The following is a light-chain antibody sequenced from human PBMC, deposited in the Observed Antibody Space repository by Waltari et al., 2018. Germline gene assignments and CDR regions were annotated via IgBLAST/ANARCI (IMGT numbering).Light chain of an antibody. Sequence: DIVMTQTPVSQPVTLGEPASISCWSSQSLLDSEDGNTYLDWYLQKPGQPPQLLIYEVSNRASGVPYRFRGSGSDTDFTLKISRVEAEDIGVYYCMQSLEFPFTFGPGTKLEIK. CDR1: QSLLDSEDGNTY. CDR2: EVS. V-gene: IGKV2-40*01. CDR3: MQSLEFPFT. J-gene: IGKJ3*01.